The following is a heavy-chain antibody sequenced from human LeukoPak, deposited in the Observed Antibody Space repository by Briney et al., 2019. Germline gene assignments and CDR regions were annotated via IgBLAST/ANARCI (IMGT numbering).Heavy chain of an antibody. J-gene: IGHJ3*02. D-gene: IGHD2-2*01. CDR3: AGGHCSSTSCYAFPPSNAFDI. V-gene: IGHV4-61*02. Sequence: PSETLSLTCTVSGGSISSGSYYWSWIRQPAGKGLEWIGRIYTSGSTNYNPSLKSRVTISVDTSKNQFSLKLSSVTAADTAVYYCAGGHCSSTSCYAFPPSNAFDIWGQGTMVTVSS. CDR1: GGSISSGSYY. CDR2: IYTSGST.